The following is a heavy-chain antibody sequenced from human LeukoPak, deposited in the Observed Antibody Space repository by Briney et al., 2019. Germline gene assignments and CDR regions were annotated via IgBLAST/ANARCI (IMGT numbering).Heavy chain of an antibody. CDR3: ARKYYDYVWGSYRSYYFDY. V-gene: IGHV5-51*01. D-gene: IGHD3-16*02. Sequence: GESLKISCKGSGYSFTSYWIGWVRQMPGKGLEWMGIIYPGDSDTRYGPSFQGQVTISADKSISTAYLQWSSLKASDTAMYYCARKYYDYVWGSYRSYYFDYWGQGTLDTVSS. J-gene: IGHJ4*02. CDR2: IYPGDSDT. CDR1: GYSFTSYW.